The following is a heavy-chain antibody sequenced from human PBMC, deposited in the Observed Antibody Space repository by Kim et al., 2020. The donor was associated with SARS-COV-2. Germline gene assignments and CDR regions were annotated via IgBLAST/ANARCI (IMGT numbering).Heavy chain of an antibody. V-gene: IGHV1-3*01. CDR3: ARVDIVATRPFDY. CDR2: INAGNGNT. D-gene: IGHD5-12*01. Sequence: ASVKVSCKASGYTFTSYAMHWVRQAPGQRLEWMGWINAGNGNTKYSQKFQGRVTITRDTSASTAYMELSSLRSEDTAVYYCARVDIVATRPFDYWGQGTLVTGSS. J-gene: IGHJ4*02. CDR1: GYTFTSYA.